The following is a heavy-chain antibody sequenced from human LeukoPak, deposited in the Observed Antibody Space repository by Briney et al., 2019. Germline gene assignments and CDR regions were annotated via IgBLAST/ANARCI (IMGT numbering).Heavy chain of an antibody. CDR1: GFTFDDYA. V-gene: IGHV3-9*01. Sequence: GGSLRLSCAASGFTFDDYAMHWVRQAPGKGLEWVSGISWNSGSIGYADSVKGRFTISRDNAKNSLYLQMNSLRAEDTALYYCAKGRLDYYYYGMDVWGQGTTVTVSS. CDR3: AKGRLDYYYYGMDV. CDR2: ISWNSGSI. J-gene: IGHJ6*02. D-gene: IGHD2-21*01.